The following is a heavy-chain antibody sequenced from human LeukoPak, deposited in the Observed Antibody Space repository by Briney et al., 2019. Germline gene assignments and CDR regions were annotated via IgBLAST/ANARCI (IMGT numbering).Heavy chain of an antibody. D-gene: IGHD6-13*01. CDR3: AIGRGGQQLGDY. CDR1: EYSFPNYC. CDR2: IYPDDSDT. Sequence: GESLKISCKHSEYSFPNYCIGWVRQLPGKGLEWMGIIYPDDSDTRYSPSFQGQVTISADRSISTAYLQWSSLKASDTAMYYCAIGRGGQQLGDYWGQGPLVIVSS. V-gene: IGHV5-51*01. J-gene: IGHJ4*02.